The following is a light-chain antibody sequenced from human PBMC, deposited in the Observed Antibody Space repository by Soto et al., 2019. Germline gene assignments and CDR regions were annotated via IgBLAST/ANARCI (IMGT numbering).Light chain of an antibody. J-gene: IGKJ1*01. CDR1: QTISFS. CDR3: KQYHGYSLT. V-gene: IGKV1-5*01. Sequence: DIQMTQSPSTLSASVGDSVTITCRASQTISFSLAWDQQKPGKAPKLLIYDASTLQSGVPSRFSGSESGTEFMLTISGLQPDDFATYSCKQYHGYSLTCGQGPKVEI. CDR2: DAS.